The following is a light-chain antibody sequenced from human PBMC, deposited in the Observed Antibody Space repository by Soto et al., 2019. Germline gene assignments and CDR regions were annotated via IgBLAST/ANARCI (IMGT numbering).Light chain of an antibody. J-gene: IGLJ2*01. Sequence: QSVLTQPPSVSGAPGQRVTISCSGSSSNIGTFDVHWYQQLPGPAPKLLSYSNNNRPSGVPDRFSGSKSGPAAYLAITGLLAEDEADYYCQSYDSSLSGVLFGGGTKLTVL. CDR3: QSYDSSLSGVL. V-gene: IGLV1-40*01. CDR1: SSNIGTFD. CDR2: SNN.